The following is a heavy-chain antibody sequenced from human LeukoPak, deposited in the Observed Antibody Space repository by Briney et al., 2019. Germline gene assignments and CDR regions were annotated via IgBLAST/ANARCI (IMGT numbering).Heavy chain of an antibody. Sequence: PSQTLSLTCTVSGGSISSGGYYWSWIRQHPGKGLEWIGYIYYSGSTYYNPSLKSRVTISVDTSKNQFSLKLSSVTAADTAVYYCARYYDAPSYFDYWGQGTLVTVSS. CDR3: ARYYDAPSYFDY. CDR1: GGSISSGGYY. CDR2: IYYSGST. V-gene: IGHV4-31*03. J-gene: IGHJ4*02. D-gene: IGHD3-3*01.